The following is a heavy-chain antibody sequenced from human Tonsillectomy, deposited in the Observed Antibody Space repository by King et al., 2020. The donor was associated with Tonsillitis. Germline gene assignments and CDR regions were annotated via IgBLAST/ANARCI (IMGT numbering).Heavy chain of an antibody. D-gene: IGHD1-26*01. CDR1: GGSISSYY. V-gene: IGHV4-59*01. Sequence: VQLQESGPGLVKPSETLSLTCTVSGGSISSYYWNWIRQPPGKKLECIGYIFYRGSTNYNPSLKSRVPISVDTSQNQFSLKLTSVTAADTAVYYCARGGRDSGSPGRVDYWGQGTLVTVSS. CDR2: IFYRGST. CDR3: ARGGRDSGSPGRVDY. J-gene: IGHJ4*02.